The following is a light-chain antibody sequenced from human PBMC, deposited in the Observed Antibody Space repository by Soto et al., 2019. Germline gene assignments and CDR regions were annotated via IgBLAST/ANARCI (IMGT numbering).Light chain of an antibody. Sequence: EILFTQSTATLSLSPGERASRSCSSSQSVSSHLAWYQQKVGQAPRLLIYGASTRVTGIPARFSGSGSGTEFTLTISGLQPEDFATYYCQQSYSTPPWTFGQGTKVDIK. V-gene: IGKV3-11*01. CDR2: GAS. CDR1: QSVSSH. CDR3: QQSYSTPPWT. J-gene: IGKJ1*01.